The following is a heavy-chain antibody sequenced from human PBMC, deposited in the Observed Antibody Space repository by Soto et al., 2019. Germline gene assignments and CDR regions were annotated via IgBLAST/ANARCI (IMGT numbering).Heavy chain of an antibody. D-gene: IGHD2-21*02. J-gene: IGHJ4*02. Sequence: QPVGSLRLSCAGSGFTFRNSEMFWVRQAPGKGLEWVSKINYSGSNIYYSKSVKGRFTISRDNAKNSLYLQMNSLTDEDTAIYFCASEALCGADCYFFEYWGPGTLVTVAS. CDR1: GFTFRNSE. V-gene: IGHV3-48*03. CDR3: ASEALCGADCYFFEY. CDR2: INYSGSNI.